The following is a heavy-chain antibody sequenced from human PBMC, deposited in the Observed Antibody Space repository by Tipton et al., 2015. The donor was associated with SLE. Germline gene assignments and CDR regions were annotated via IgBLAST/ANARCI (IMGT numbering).Heavy chain of an antibody. CDR2: INRDGAT. D-gene: IGHD5-24*01. CDR1: GFTFSDYY. V-gene: IGHV4-34*08. J-gene: IGHJ5*02. Sequence: LRLSCAASGFTFSDYYMSWIRQAPGKGLEWIGEINRDGATKYNPSLKSRVTISLDMSRNHFSLKLTSVTAADTAIYYCAKLRGYWFDRWGPGTPVTVSS. CDR3: AKLRGYWFDR.